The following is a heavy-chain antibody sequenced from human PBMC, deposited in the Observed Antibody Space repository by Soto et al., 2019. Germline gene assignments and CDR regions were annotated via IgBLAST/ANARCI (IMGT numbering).Heavy chain of an antibody. Sequence: SETLSLTCTVSGGSISSGDYYWSWIRQPPGKGLEWIGYIYYSGSTYYNPSLKSRVTISVDTSKNQFSLKLSSVTAADTAVYYCARGCGGDCYTDAFDIWGQGTMVTVSS. CDR1: GGSISSGDYY. CDR2: IYYSGST. J-gene: IGHJ3*02. CDR3: ARGCGGDCYTDAFDI. V-gene: IGHV4-30-4*01. D-gene: IGHD2-21*02.